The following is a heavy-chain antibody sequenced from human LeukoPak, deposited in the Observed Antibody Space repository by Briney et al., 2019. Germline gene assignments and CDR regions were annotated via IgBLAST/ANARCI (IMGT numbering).Heavy chain of an antibody. J-gene: IGHJ3*02. CDR3: ARGLSSAYWGDGFDI. Sequence: SETLSLTCTVSGNSLNSTNYWGWIRQPPGKGLEWIGSISHSGSAYYTPSLKSRVTISVATSKNQISLKLTSVTAADTAVYYCARGLSSAYWGDGFDIWGQGTMVTVSS. V-gene: IGHV4-38-2*02. CDR2: ISHSGSA. D-gene: IGHD3-22*01. CDR1: GNSLNSTNY.